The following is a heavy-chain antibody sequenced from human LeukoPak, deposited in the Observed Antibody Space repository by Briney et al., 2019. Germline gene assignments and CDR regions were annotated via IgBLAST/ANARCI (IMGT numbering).Heavy chain of an antibody. D-gene: IGHD3-10*01. V-gene: IGHV3-66*01. Sequence: GGSLRLSCAASGFTVSSNYMSWVRQAPGKGLEWVSVIYSGGSTYYANSVKGRFTISRDNSKNTLYLQMNSLRAEDTAVYYCASVVRGVGYFDYWGQGTLVTVSS. CDR1: GFTVSSNY. CDR2: IYSGGST. CDR3: ASVVRGVGYFDY. J-gene: IGHJ4*02.